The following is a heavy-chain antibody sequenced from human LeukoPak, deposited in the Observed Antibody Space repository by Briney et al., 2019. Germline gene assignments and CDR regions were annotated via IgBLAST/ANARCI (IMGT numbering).Heavy chain of an antibody. CDR2: ISSSGSTI. Sequence: GGSLRLSCAASGFTFSSYEMNWVRQAPGKGLEWVSYISSSGSTIYYADSVKGRFTISRDNAKNSLYLQMNSLRAEDTAVYYCARDSLRSNFDYWGQGTLVTVSS. CDR3: ARDSLRSNFDY. CDR1: GFTFSSYE. J-gene: IGHJ4*02. V-gene: IGHV3-48*03. D-gene: IGHD3-16*02.